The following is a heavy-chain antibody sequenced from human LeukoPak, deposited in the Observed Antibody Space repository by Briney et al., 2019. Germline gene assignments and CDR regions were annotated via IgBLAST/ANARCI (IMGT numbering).Heavy chain of an antibody. D-gene: IGHD3-9*01. Sequence: GGSLRLSCVGSEFSFSNYAMSWVRQAPGRGLEWVSSISGSGGGTYYADSVKGRFTVSRDNSKNTVYLQMNSLRAEDTAIYSCANLFDWAPIDCWGQGTPVTVSS. CDR1: EFSFSNYA. V-gene: IGHV3-23*01. CDR3: ANLFDWAPIDC. CDR2: ISGSGGGT. J-gene: IGHJ4*02.